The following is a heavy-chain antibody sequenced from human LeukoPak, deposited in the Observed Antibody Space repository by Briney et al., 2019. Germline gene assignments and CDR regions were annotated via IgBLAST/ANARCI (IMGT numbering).Heavy chain of an antibody. Sequence: PGGSLRLSCAASGFTFRSFAMSWVRQAPGKGLEWVSAISGSGGSTYHAVSVKGRFTISRDNSKSTLFLQMNSLRGEDTALYYCAKDHGSAAAGTGVLDYWGQGTLVTVSS. V-gene: IGHV3-23*01. CDR3: AKDHGSAAAGTGVLDY. CDR1: GFTFRSFA. J-gene: IGHJ4*02. D-gene: IGHD6-13*01. CDR2: ISGSGGST.